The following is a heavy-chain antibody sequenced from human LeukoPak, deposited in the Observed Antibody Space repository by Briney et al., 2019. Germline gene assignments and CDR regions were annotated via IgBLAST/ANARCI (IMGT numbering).Heavy chain of an antibody. Sequence: PSETLSLTCTVSGGSISSSNYYWGWIRQPPGKGLEWIGSIYYSGSTNYNYNPSLKSRVTLSVDTSKNHFSLKLSSVTAADTAVYYCARAYNYGSGSYSAFPYWGQGTLVTVSS. CDR2: IYYSGST. J-gene: IGHJ4*02. D-gene: IGHD3-10*01. CDR1: GGSISSSNYY. CDR3: ARAYNYGSGSYSAFPY. V-gene: IGHV4-39*02.